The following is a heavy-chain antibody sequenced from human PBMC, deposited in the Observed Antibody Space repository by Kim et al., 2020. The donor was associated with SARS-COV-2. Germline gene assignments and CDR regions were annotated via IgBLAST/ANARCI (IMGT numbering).Heavy chain of an antibody. V-gene: IGHV1-24*01. J-gene: IGHJ6*02. CDR3: ATPGYYYYGMDV. Sequence: SYAQKFQGRVTMTEDTSTDTAYMELSSLRSEDTAVYYCATPGYYYYGMDVWGQGTTVTVSS.